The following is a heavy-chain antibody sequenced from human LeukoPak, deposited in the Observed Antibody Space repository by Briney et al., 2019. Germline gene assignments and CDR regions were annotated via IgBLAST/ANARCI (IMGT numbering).Heavy chain of an antibody. CDR3: ARDHDDSSSPGGWFDP. Sequence: GASVTVSCKASGYTFTVYYMHWVRQAPGQGLEWMGIINPSGGSTSYAQKFQGRVTMTRDTSTSTVYMELSSLRSEDTAVYYCARDHDDSSSPGGWFDPWGQGTLVTVSS. J-gene: IGHJ5*02. CDR1: GYTFTVYY. V-gene: IGHV1-46*01. CDR2: INPSGGST. D-gene: IGHD3-22*01.